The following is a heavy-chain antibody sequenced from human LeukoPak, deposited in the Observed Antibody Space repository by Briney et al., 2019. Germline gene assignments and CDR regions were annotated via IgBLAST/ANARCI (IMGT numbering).Heavy chain of an antibody. CDR1: GFTFSSYW. CDR3: VRGGIASAFDI. CDR2: INHNGNVN. D-gene: IGHD6-13*01. J-gene: IGHJ3*02. Sequence: PGGSLRLSCAASGFTFSSYWMNWARQAPGKGLEWVASINHNGNVNYYVDSVKGRFTISRDNAKNTLYLQMNSLRAEDTAVYYCVRGGIASAFDIWGQGTMVTVSS. V-gene: IGHV3-7*01.